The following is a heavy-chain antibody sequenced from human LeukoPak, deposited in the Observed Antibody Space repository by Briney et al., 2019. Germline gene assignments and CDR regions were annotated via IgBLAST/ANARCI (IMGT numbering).Heavy chain of an antibody. Sequence: GESLKISCKGSGYSFTSYWISWVRQMPGKGLEWMGRNDPSDSYTNYSPSFQGHVTISADKSISTAYLQWSSLKASDTAMYYCARHGVGAAASTGWFDPWGQGTLVTVSS. CDR2: NDPSDSYT. CDR1: GYSFTSYW. J-gene: IGHJ5*02. V-gene: IGHV5-10-1*01. CDR3: ARHGVGAAASTGWFDP. D-gene: IGHD6-13*01.